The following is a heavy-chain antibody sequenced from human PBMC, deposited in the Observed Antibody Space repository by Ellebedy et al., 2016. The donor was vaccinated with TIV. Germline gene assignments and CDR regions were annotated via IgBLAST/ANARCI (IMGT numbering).Heavy chain of an antibody. CDR2: MNPNSGNT. Sequence: ASVKVSCXASGYTFTSYDINWVRQATGQGLEWMGWMNPNSGNTGYAQKFQGRVTMTRDTSISTAYMELSRLRSDDTAVYYCARDAVTWPYDYWGQGTLVTVSS. CDR3: ARDAVTWPYDY. D-gene: IGHD4-17*01. CDR1: GYTFTSYD. J-gene: IGHJ4*02. V-gene: IGHV1-8*01.